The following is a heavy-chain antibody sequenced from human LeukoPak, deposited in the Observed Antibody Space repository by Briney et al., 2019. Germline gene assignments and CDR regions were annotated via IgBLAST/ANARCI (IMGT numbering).Heavy chain of an antibody. J-gene: IGHJ6*03. V-gene: IGHV4-39*01. Sequence: SETLSLTCSVSGGSISSSSSYWGWIRQPPGKGLEWIGSIYYSGSSFDNPALKSRVTISVDTSKNQFSLKLSSVTAADTAVYYCARGKPSYGSGTYYRPLEPNYMDVWGKGTTVTVSS. CDR2: IYYSGSS. CDR1: GGSISSSSSY. CDR3: ARGKPSYGSGTYYRPLEPNYMDV. D-gene: IGHD3-10*01.